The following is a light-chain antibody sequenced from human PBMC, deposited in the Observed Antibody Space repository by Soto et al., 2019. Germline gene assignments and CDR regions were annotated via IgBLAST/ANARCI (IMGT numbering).Light chain of an antibody. CDR2: KAS. V-gene: IGKV1-5*03. CDR1: QSISSW. Sequence: DIQMTQSPSTLSASVGDRVTITCRASQSISSWLAWYQQKPGKAPKLLIYKASSLESGVPSRFSGSGSGTEFTLTFSSLQPDDFATYYGQQYNSYPITFGQGTRLEIK. J-gene: IGKJ5*01. CDR3: QQYNSYPIT.